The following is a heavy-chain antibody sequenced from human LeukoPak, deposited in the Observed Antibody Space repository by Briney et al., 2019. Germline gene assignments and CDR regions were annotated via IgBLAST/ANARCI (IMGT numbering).Heavy chain of an antibody. CDR3: ARGLSGSYYVLTN. D-gene: IGHD1-26*01. V-gene: IGHV1-24*01. J-gene: IGHJ4*02. CDR1: GYTVTELS. Sequence: ASVKVSCKVSGYTVTELSMHWVRQSPGKGFEWMGGFHPEDGETIYAQKFQGRVTMTEDTSTDTAYMELSSLRSEDTAVYYCARGLSGSYYVLTNWGQGTLVTVSS. CDR2: FHPEDGET.